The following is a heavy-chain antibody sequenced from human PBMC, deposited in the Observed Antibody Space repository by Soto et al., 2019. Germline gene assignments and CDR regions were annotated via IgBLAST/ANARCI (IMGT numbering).Heavy chain of an antibody. V-gene: IGHV4-30-4*01. Sequence: SETLSLTCTVSGGSISSGDYYWSWIRQPPGKGLEWIGYVYYSGSTYYNPSLKSRVTISVDTSKNQFSLKLSSVTAADTAAYYCARESRYYDSSGYWYYFDYWGQGTLVTVSS. J-gene: IGHJ4*02. CDR2: VYYSGST. D-gene: IGHD3-22*01. CDR3: ARESRYYDSSGYWYYFDY. CDR1: GGSISSGDYY.